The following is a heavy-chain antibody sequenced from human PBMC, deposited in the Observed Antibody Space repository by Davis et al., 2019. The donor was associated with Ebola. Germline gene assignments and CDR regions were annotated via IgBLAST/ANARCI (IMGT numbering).Heavy chain of an antibody. V-gene: IGHV4-59*01. Sequence: SETLSLTCTVSGGSISSYSWSWIRQPPGKGLEWIGYIYYSGSTNYNPSLKSRVTLSVDTSKNQFSLKLSSVTAADTAVYYCARYPGMAAAGTGYYYGMDVWGQGTTVTVS. D-gene: IGHD6-13*01. CDR1: GGSISSYS. CDR3: ARYPGMAAAGTGYYYGMDV. CDR2: IYYSGST. J-gene: IGHJ6*02.